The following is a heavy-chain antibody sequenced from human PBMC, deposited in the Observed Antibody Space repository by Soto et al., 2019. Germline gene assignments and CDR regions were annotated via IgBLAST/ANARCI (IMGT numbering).Heavy chain of an antibody. J-gene: IGHJ6*02. D-gene: IGHD3-9*01. CDR2: ISSSSSYI. CDR3: AREGSNYDILTAHYYYGMDV. CDR1: GFTFSSYS. Sequence: GGSLRLSCAASGFTFSSYSMNWVRQAPGKGLEWVSSISSSSSYIYYADSVKGRFTISRDNAKNSLYLQMNSLRAEDTAVYYCAREGSNYDILTAHYYYGMDVWGQGTTVTVSS. V-gene: IGHV3-21*01.